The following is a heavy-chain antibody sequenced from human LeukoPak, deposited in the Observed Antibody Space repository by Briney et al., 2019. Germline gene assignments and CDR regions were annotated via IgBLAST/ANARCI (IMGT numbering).Heavy chain of an antibody. CDR2: IYHSGST. Sequence: ASETLSLTCTVSGGSISSGGYYWSWIRQPPGKGLEWIGYIYHSGSTYYNPSLKSRVTISVDRSKNQFSLKLSSVTAADTAVYYCAREIYSYYDSSGYPDYWGQGTLVTVSS. CDR1: GGSISSGGYY. D-gene: IGHD3-22*01. CDR3: AREIYSYYDSSGYPDY. J-gene: IGHJ4*02. V-gene: IGHV4-30-2*01.